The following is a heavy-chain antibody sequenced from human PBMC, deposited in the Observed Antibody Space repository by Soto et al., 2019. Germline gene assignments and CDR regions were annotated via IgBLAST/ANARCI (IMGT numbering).Heavy chain of an antibody. V-gene: IGHV1-18*01. CDR1: GSTFTSYG. J-gene: IGHJ6*03. CDR3: ARLAAAGTGYYYYMDV. CDR2: ISAYNGNT. Sequence: ASVKVSCQASGSTFTSYGISWVRQAPGQGLEWMGWISAYNGNTNYAQKLQGRVTMTTDTSTSTAYMELRSLRSDDTAVYYCARLAAAGTGYYYYMDVWGKGTTVTVSS. D-gene: IGHD6-13*01.